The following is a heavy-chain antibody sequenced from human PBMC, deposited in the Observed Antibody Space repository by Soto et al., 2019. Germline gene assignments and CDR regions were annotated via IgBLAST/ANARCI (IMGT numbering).Heavy chain of an antibody. CDR1: GGTCSSYT. CDR3: ARDRQMATIR. Sequence: QVQLVQSGAEVKKPGSSVKVSCKAAGGTCSSYTISLVRQAPGQVLEWMGRIIPILGIANYAQKFQGRVTINADKSTSTAYMELNSLRSEDTAVYYCARDRQMATIRWGQGTLVTVS. D-gene: IGHD5-12*01. J-gene: IGHJ4*02. V-gene: IGHV1-69*08. CDR2: IIPILGIA.